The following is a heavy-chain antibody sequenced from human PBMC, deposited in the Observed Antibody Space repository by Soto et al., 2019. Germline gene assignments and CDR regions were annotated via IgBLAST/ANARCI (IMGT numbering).Heavy chain of an antibody. D-gene: IGHD6-6*01. CDR1: GFAFSSHP. CDR3: ARRAFGSSRSFDI. V-gene: IGHV3-23*01. J-gene: IGHJ3*02. CDR2: ISDGGDLT. Sequence: GGSLRLSCTGSGFAFSSHPMSWVRHAPERGLEWVSGISDGGDLTYNADSVRGRFTISRDNSKNTLFLQMNSLRVEDTAVYYCARRAFGSSRSFDIWGQGTMVTVSS.